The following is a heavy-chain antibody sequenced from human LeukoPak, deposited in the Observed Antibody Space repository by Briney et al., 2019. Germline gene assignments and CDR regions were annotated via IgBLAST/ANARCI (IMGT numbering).Heavy chain of an antibody. J-gene: IGHJ6*02. D-gene: IGHD3-10*01. CDR1: GGSFSGYY. CDR2: INHSGST. V-gene: IGHV4-34*01. CDR3: ARGGKTVLLWFGESPKRPLDV. Sequence: SETLSLTCAVYGGSFSGYYWSWIRQPPGKGLEWIGEINHSGSTNYNPSLKSRVTISVDTSKNQFSLKLSSVTAADTAVYYCARGGKTVLLWFGESPKRPLDVWAKGPRSPSP.